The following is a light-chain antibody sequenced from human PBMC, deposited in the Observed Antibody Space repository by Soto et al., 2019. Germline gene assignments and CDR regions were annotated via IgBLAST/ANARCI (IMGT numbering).Light chain of an antibody. J-gene: IGKJ1*01. V-gene: IGKV3-20*01. CDR1: QSVTNY. CDR2: DAS. Sequence: EIFLTQSPDTLSLSPGERATPSCRASQSVTNYIAWYQQRPGQAPRLLIYDASNRASGVPARFSGSGSGTDFTLTISRLEPEDFAVYYCQQYGSSPFFGQGTKVDI. CDR3: QQYGSSPF.